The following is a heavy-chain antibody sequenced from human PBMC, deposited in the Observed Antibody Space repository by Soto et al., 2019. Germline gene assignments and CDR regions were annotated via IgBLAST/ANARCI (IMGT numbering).Heavy chain of an antibody. Sequence: ASVKVSCKASGYTFTSYYMHWVRQAPGQGLEWMGIINPSGASTGYEQKFQGRVTMTRDKSTSTVYMELSSLRSEDTAVYYCARGDGYYVSSTYYTNPIEFDYWGQGTRVTVSS. CDR2: INPSGAST. V-gene: IGHV1-46*01. D-gene: IGHD3-22*01. CDR3: ARGDGYYVSSTYYTNPIEFDY. J-gene: IGHJ4*02. CDR1: GYTFTSYY.